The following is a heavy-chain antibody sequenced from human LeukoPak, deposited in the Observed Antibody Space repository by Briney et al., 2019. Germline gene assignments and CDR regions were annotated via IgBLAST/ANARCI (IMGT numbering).Heavy chain of an antibody. CDR3: ARLYYDSSGYYQICNFDY. CDR1: GGSISSSSYY. CDR2: IYYSGST. J-gene: IGHJ4*02. V-gene: IGHV4-39*01. Sequence: PSETLSLTCTVSGGSISSSSYYWGWIRQPPGTGLEWIGSIYYSGSTCYNPSLKSQVTISVDTSKNQFSLNLSSVTAADTAVYYCARLYYDSSGYYQICNFDYWGQGTLVTVSS. D-gene: IGHD3-22*01.